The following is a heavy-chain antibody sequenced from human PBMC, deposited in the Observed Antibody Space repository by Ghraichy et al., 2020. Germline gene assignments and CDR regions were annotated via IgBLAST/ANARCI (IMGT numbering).Heavy chain of an antibody. J-gene: IGHJ2*01. CDR1: GFTFSSYW. V-gene: IGHV3-74*01. CDR3: LRGCSGGCHGHFDL. Sequence: GGSLRLSCAASGFTFSSYWMHWVRQAPGKGLVWVSRLNSDGSSTNYADSVKGRFTISRDNAKNTLYLQMNSLRAEDTAVYYCLRGCSGGCHGHFDLWGRGTLVTVSS. D-gene: IGHD2-15*01. CDR2: LNSDGSST.